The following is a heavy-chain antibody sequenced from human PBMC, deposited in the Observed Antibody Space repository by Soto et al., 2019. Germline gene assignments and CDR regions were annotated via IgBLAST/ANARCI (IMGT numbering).Heavy chain of an antibody. Sequence: GGSLRLSCAGSGFNFNNFAMHWVRQAPGTGLEYVSSISDTGGSTFHADSVKGRFIISRDNSKGTLFLQMSGLRAEDTAVYYCARRGYSYANPDYWGQGTLVTVSS. CDR1: GFNFNNFA. CDR3: ARRGYSYANPDY. J-gene: IGHJ4*02. CDR2: ISDTGGST. D-gene: IGHD5-18*01. V-gene: IGHV3-64*02.